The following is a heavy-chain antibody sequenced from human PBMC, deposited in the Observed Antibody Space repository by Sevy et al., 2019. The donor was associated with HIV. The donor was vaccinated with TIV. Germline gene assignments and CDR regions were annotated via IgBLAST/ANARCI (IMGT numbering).Heavy chain of an antibody. CDR3: ARVADIVVVPAAAGAFDI. J-gene: IGHJ3*02. V-gene: IGHV3-7*01. D-gene: IGHD2-2*01. Sequence: GGSLRLSCAASGFTFSSYWMSWVRQAPGKGLEWVANIKQDGSEKYYVDSVKGRFTISRDNAKNSLYLQMNSLRAEDTAVYYWARVADIVVVPAAAGAFDIWGQGTMVTVSS. CDR1: GFTFSSYW. CDR2: IKQDGSEK.